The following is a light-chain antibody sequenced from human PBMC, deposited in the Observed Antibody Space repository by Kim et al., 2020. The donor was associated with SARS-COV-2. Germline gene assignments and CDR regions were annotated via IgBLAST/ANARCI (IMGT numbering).Light chain of an antibody. J-gene: IGLJ2*01. V-gene: IGLV3-1*01. CDR3: QTWDSSSVI. Sequence: SYELTQPPSVSVSPGQTASITCSGDKLEDKYVCWYQQKAGQSPVLLIYQDTNWPSGIPERFSGSNSGNTATLTISGTQAMDEADYYCQTWDSSSVIFGGGTQLTVL. CDR1: KLEDKY. CDR2: QDT.